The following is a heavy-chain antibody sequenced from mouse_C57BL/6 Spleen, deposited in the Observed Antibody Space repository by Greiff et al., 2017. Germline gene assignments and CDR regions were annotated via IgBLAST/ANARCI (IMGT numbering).Heavy chain of an antibody. Sequence: QVHVKQSGAELVRPGASVTLSCKASGYTFTDYEMHWVKQTPVHGLEWIGAIDPETGGTAYNQKFKGKAILTADKSSSTAYMELRSLTSEDSAVYYCTGDTVVATPAWFAYWGQGTLVTVSA. CDR3: TGDTVVATPAWFAY. V-gene: IGHV1-15*01. CDR2: IDPETGGT. D-gene: IGHD1-1*01. J-gene: IGHJ3*01. CDR1: GYTFTDYE.